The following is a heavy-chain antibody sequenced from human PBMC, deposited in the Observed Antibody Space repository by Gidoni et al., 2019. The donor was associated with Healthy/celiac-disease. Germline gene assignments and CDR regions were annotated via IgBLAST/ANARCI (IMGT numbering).Heavy chain of an antibody. CDR2: ISGSGGST. CDR1: GFTFSSYA. D-gene: IGHD6-13*01. CDR3: ATQQVAAAGFFDY. Sequence: EVQLLESGGGLVQPGGSLRLSCAASGFTFSSYAMSLVRQAPGKGLEWVSAISGSGGSTYYADSVKGRFTISRDNSKNTLYLQMNSLRAEDTAVYYCATQQVAAAGFFDYWGQGTLVTVSS. J-gene: IGHJ4*02. V-gene: IGHV3-23*01.